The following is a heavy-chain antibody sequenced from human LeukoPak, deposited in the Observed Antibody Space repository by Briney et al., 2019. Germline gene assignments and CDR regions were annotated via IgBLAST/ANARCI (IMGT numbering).Heavy chain of an antibody. Sequence: SETLSLTCTVSGGSISGYYWSWIRQPPGKGLEWIGYIYYSGSTNYNPSLKSRVTISVDTSKNQFSLKLSSVTAADTAVYYCARGFYDYGDSPYAFDIWGQGTMVTVSS. CDR3: ARGFYDYGDSPYAFDI. CDR1: GGSISGYY. D-gene: IGHD4-17*01. CDR2: IYYSGST. J-gene: IGHJ3*02. V-gene: IGHV4-59*08.